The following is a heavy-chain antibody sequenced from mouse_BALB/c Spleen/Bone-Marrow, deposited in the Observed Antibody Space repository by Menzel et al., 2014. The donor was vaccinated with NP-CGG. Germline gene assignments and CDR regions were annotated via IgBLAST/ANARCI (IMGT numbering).Heavy chain of an antibody. D-gene: IGHD1-1*01. CDR3: ARDHYYGSSYNWYFDV. CDR1: GCSITSGYY. CDR2: ISYDGSN. V-gene: IGHV3-6*02. Sequence: QPQESGPGLVKPSQSLSLICSVTGCSITSGYYWNWIRQFPGNKLEWMGYISYDGSNNYNPSLKNRISITRDTSKNQFFLKLNSVTTEDTATYYCARDHYYGSSYNWYFDVWGAGTTVTVSS. J-gene: IGHJ1*01.